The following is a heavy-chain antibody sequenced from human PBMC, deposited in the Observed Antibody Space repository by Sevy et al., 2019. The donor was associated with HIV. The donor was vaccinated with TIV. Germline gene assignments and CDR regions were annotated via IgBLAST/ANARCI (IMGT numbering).Heavy chain of an antibody. CDR3: ARDWGGSSDY. J-gene: IGHJ4*02. Sequence: GGSLRLSCAASGFTFSTYYMTWARQSPGKGLEWVANIKQDGSEKYYVDSVKGRFTISRDNAKNSLYLQMNSLRAEDTAVYYCARDWGGSSDYWGQGILVTVSS. D-gene: IGHD3-16*01. CDR1: GFTFSTYY. V-gene: IGHV3-7*01. CDR2: IKQDGSEK.